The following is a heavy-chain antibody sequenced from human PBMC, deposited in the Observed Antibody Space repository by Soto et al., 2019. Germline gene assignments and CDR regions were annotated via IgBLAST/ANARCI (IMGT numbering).Heavy chain of an antibody. D-gene: IGHD3-9*01. J-gene: IGHJ4*02. CDR1: GFTFSSYA. V-gene: IGHV3-23*01. CDR2: ISGSGGST. Sequence: EVQLLESGGGLVQPGGSLRLSCAASGFTFSSYAMSWVRQAPGKGLEWGSAISGSGGSTYYADSVKGRFTISRDNSKNTLYLQMNSLRAEDTAVYYCAKLGAYDILTGYRHWGQGTLVTVSS. CDR3: AKLGAYDILTGYRH.